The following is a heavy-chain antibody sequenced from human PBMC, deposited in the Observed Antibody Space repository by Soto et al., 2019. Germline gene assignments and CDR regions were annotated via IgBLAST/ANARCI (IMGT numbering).Heavy chain of an antibody. V-gene: IGHV4-61*01. Sequence: QVQLQESGPGLVKPSETLSLTCTVSGGSVSSGSHYWSWIRQPQGKGLEWIGYIYYRGSTNYNPSLKSRVAISADTSKHQFSLKLSSVTAADTAVYYCARARGAATARDYWGQGTLVTVSS. D-gene: IGHD6-13*01. J-gene: IGHJ4*02. CDR1: GGSVSSGSHY. CDR2: IYYRGST. CDR3: ARARGAATARDY.